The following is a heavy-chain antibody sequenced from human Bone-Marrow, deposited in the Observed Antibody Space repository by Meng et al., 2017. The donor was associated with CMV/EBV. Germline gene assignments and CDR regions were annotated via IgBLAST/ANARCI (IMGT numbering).Heavy chain of an antibody. V-gene: IGHV3-21*01. D-gene: IGHD6-13*01. J-gene: IGHJ6*02. Sequence: GESLKISCATSGFTFDRYSMNWVRQAPGKGLEWVSSISGGGGSIWYADSMKGRFTVSRDNAKSSQYLQMNGLRAEDTAVYYCARGSNLYYGMDVWGQGTTVTVSS. CDR3: ARGSNLYYGMDV. CDR2: ISGGGGSI. CDR1: GFTFDRYS.